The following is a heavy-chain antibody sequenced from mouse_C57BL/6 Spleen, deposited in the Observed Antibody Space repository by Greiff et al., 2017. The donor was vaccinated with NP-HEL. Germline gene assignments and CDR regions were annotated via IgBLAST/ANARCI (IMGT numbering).Heavy chain of an antibody. J-gene: IGHJ1*03. V-gene: IGHV5-9*01. Sequence: EVMLVESGGGLVKPGGSLKLSCAASGFTFSSYTMSWVRQTPEKRLEWVATISGGGGNTYYPDSVKGRFTISRDNAKNTLYLQMSSLRSEDTALYYCARRGGGGWYFDVWGTGTTVTVSS. CDR2: ISGGGGNT. CDR3: ARRGGGGWYFDV. CDR1: GFTFSSYT.